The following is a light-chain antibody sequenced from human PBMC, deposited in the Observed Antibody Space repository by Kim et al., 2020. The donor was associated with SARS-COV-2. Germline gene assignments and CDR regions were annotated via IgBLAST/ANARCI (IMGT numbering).Light chain of an antibody. CDR3: QHYNHWRVT. J-gene: IGKJ3*01. CDR2: GAS. V-gene: IGKV3-15*01. CDR1: QGVNTN. Sequence: VSPGERATLSCRATQGVNTNLAWYQQKPGQAPRLLIYGASTRATGIPARFSGSGSGTEFTLTISSLQSEDFAVYYCQHYNHWRVTFGPGTKVDIK.